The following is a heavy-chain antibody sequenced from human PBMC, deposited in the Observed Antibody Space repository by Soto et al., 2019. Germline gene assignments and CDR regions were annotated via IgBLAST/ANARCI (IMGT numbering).Heavy chain of an antibody. CDR1: AFTFSSYA. J-gene: IGHJ4*02. D-gene: IGHD2-21*02. CDR2: VSGSGDST. CDR3: GKGRASDCPGCTQDY. V-gene: IGHV3-23*01. Sequence: EVQLLESGGGLAQPGGSLRLSCAASAFTFSSYAMSWVRQAPGKGLEWVSAVSGSGDSTYYADSVKGRFTISRDNSKNALYRPTNSLRGEDTAVYYCGKGRASDCPGCTQDYWGQGTLVTVSS.